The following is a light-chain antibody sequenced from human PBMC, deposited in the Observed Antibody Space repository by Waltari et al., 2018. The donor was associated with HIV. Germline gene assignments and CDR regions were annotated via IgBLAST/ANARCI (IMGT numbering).Light chain of an antibody. Sequence: EIVLTQSPATLSLSPGERATLSCGASQSINNNFLAWYQQRPGLAPRLLIYDASSRATGIPDRFTGSASGTDFTLAISRLEAEDFAVYYCQQYGSSPLTFGGGTKVDIK. CDR2: DAS. CDR3: QQYGSSPLT. V-gene: IGKV3D-20*01. CDR1: QSINNNF. J-gene: IGKJ4*01.